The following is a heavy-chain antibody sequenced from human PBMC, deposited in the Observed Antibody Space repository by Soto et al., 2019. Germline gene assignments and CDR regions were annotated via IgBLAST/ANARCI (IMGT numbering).Heavy chain of an antibody. J-gene: IGHJ4*02. CDR2: IFHSGTT. CDR3: ARDFFGNHYFDF. CDR1: GYSISSGYQ. V-gene: IGHV4-38-2*02. D-gene: IGHD3-10*01. Sequence: TSETLSLTCAVSGYSISSGYQWGWIRQPPGKGLEWIGNIFHSGTTSYNPSLKSRVTVSVDTSKNQISLNLTSVPAADTANYYCARDFFGNHYFDFWGQGILVTVSS.